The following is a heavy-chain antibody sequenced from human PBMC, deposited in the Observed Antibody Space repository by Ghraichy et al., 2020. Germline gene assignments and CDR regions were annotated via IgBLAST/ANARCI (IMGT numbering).Heavy chain of an antibody. D-gene: IGHD2-2*01. J-gene: IGHJ4*02. CDR3: ATVGASCLDY. CDR2: IKQDGSDK. V-gene: IGHV3-7*03. Sequence: GGSLRLSCTASGFAFGRYWMSWVRQAPGKGLEWVANIKQDGSDKYFVDSVKGRFTISRDNAKNSLYLQMNSLRAEDTAVYYCATVGASCLDYWGQGTLVTVSS. CDR1: GFAFGRYW.